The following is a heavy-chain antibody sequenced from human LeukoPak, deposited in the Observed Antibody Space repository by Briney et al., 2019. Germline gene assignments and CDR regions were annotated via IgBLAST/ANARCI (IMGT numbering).Heavy chain of an antibody. CDR3: ARGQYYDFWSGYYTGYYYYYMDV. CDR1: GYTFTSYD. D-gene: IGHD3-3*01. CDR2: MNPNSGNT. Sequence: ASVKVSFKSSGYTFTSYDINWVRQATGQGLEWMGWMNPNSGNTGYAQKFQGRVTITRNTSISTAYMELSSLRSEDTAVYYCARGQYYDFWSGYYTGYYYYYMDVWGKGTTVTVSS. V-gene: IGHV1-8*03. J-gene: IGHJ6*03.